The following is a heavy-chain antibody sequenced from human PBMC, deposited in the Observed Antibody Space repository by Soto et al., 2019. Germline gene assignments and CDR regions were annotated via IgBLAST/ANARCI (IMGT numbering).Heavy chain of an antibody. CDR1: GFTFSSYA. V-gene: IGHV3-30-3*01. J-gene: IGHJ4*02. D-gene: IGHD3-22*01. CDR3: ARDLHYYDSSGYRFDY. Sequence: GGSLRLSCAASGFTFSSYAMHWVRQAPGKGLEWVAVISYDGSNKYYADSVKGRFTISRDNSKNTLYLQMNSLRAEDTAVYYCARDLHYYDSSGYRFDYWGQGTLVTVSS. CDR2: ISYDGSNK.